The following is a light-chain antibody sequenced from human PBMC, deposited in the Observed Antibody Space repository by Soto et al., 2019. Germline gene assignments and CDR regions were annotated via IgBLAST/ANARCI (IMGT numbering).Light chain of an antibody. CDR2: GVS. CDR3: SSYSSSISHVV. J-gene: IGLJ2*01. Sequence: QSALTQPASVSGSPGQSITISCTGTSSDVGGYTYVSWYQQHPGKAPKLIIYGVSNRPSGISNRFSGSKSGNMASLTISGLQAEDEADYYCSSYSSSISHVVFGGGTKLTVL. V-gene: IGLV2-14*01. CDR1: SSDVGGYTY.